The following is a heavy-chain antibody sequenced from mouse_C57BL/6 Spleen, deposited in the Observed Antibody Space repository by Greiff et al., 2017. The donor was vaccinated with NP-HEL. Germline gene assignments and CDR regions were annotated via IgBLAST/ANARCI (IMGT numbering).Heavy chain of an antibody. V-gene: IGHV1-69*01. CDR1: GYTFTSYW. D-gene: IGHD2-4*01. CDR2: IDPSDSYT. J-gene: IGHJ1*03. CDR3: ARGIYYDYDGDV. Sequence: VQLQQSGAELVMPGASVKLSCKASGYTFTSYWMHWVKQRPGQGLEWIGEIDPSDSYTNYNQKFKGKSTLTVDKSSSTAYMQLSSLTSEDSAVYYCARGIYYDYDGDVWGTGTTVTVSS.